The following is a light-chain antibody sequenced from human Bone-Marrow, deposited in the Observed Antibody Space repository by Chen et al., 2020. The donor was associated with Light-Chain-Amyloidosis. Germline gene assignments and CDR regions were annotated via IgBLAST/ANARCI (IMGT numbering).Light chain of an antibody. CDR3: QQTYNIPWT. CDR1: QTIGTY. CDR2: GAS. V-gene: IGKV1-39*01. Sequence: DTQMTRSPSSLSASVGDKVTFTCRANQTIGTYLNWYQQKPRKAPKLLIFGASKLQSGVPSRFSGSGSGTEFTLTINGLEPEDFAAYFCQQTYNIPWTFGLGT. J-gene: IGKJ1*01.